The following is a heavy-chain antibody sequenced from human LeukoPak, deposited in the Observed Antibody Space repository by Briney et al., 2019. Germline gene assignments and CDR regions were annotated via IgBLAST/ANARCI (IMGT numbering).Heavy chain of an antibody. J-gene: IGHJ6*02. V-gene: IGHV6-1*01. CDR2: TYYRSKWYN. D-gene: IGHD2-2*01. CDR1: GDSVSSNSAA. Sequence: SQTLSLTCAISGDSVSSNSAAWNWIRQSPSRGLEWLGRTYYRSKWYNDYAVSVKSRITINPDTSKNQFSLQLNSVTPEDTAVYYCARGRLRDIVVVPAAPCYGMDVWGQGTTVTVSS. CDR3: ARGRLRDIVVVPAAPCYGMDV.